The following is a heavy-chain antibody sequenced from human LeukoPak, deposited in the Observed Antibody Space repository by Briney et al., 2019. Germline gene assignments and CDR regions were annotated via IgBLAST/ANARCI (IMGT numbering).Heavy chain of an antibody. Sequence: GGSLRLSCAASGFTFGSYGMHSVRQAPGKGLEGVAFIRYDGSNQYSADSVKGRFTISRDNSKNTLYLQMNSLRAEDTAVYYCAKDHFGSSWPYYIDYWGQGTLVTVSS. J-gene: IGHJ4*02. V-gene: IGHV3-30*02. CDR2: IRYDGSNQ. D-gene: IGHD6-13*01. CDR1: GFTFGSYG. CDR3: AKDHFGSSWPYYIDY.